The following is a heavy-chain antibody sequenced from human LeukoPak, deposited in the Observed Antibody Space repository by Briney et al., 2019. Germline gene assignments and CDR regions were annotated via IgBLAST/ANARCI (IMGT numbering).Heavy chain of an antibody. CDR2: ISGSGGGT. CDR1: GFPFSSYA. CDR3: AKGGVYGDYYFDY. J-gene: IGHJ4*02. V-gene: IGHV3-23*01. D-gene: IGHD4-17*01. Sequence: GGSLRLSCAAPGFPFSSYAMSWVRQAPGKGLEWVSVISGSGGGTYYADSVKGRFTISGDNSKNTVYLQMNSLRAEDTALYYCAKGGVYGDYYFDYWGQGTLVTVSS.